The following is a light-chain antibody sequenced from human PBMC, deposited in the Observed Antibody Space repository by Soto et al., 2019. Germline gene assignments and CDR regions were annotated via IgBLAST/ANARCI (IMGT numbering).Light chain of an antibody. CDR3: SSYTSSSTLLYL. CDR2: QVR. Sequence: QSALTQPASVSGSPGQSITISCTGTSSDVGGYDFVSWYQQHPGKAPKLMIYQVRNRPSGVSDRFSGSKSSNTASLTISGLQAEDEADYYCSSYTSSSTLLYLFGTGTKLTVL. V-gene: IGLV2-14*01. CDR1: SSDVGGYDF. J-gene: IGLJ1*01.